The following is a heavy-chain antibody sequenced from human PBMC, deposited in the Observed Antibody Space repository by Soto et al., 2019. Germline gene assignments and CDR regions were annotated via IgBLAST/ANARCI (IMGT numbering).Heavy chain of an antibody. CDR1: GYTFTSYD. CDR3: ARGGYCSGGSCYLTAYYYYYYGMDV. Sequence: QVQLVQSGAEVKKPGASVKVSCKASGYTFTSYDINWVRQATGQGLEWMGWMNPNSGNTGYAQKFQGRVTMTRNTSISTAYMELSSLRSEDTAVYYCARGGYCSGGSCYLTAYYYYYYGMDVWGQGTTVTVSS. J-gene: IGHJ6*02. CDR2: MNPNSGNT. V-gene: IGHV1-8*01. D-gene: IGHD2-15*01.